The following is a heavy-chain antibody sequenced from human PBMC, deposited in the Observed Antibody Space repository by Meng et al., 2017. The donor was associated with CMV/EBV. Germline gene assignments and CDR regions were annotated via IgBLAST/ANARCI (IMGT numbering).Heavy chain of an antibody. CDR3: ARGHIVVVPAATGYYYYGMDV. V-gene: IGHV4-34*01. J-gene: IGHJ6*02. CDR1: GGSFSGYY. CDR2: INHSGST. D-gene: IGHD2-2*01. Sequence: GSLRLSCAVYGGSFSGYYWSWIRQPPGKGLEWIGEINHSGSTNYNPSPKSRVTTSADTSKNQFSLKLSSVTAADTAVYYCARGHIVVVPAATGYYYYGMDVWGQGTTVTVSS.